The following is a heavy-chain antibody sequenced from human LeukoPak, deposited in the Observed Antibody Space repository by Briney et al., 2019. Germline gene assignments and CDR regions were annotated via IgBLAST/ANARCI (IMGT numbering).Heavy chain of an antibody. Sequence: KFGGSLRLSCAASGFAFSSYGMHWVRQAPGKGLEWMGGFDPEDGETIYAQKFQGRVTMTEDTSTDTAYMELSSLRSEDTAVYYCARGPIAAAGTVTLFDYWGQGTLVTVSS. D-gene: IGHD6-13*01. CDR1: GFAFSSYG. CDR3: ARGPIAAAGTVTLFDY. J-gene: IGHJ4*02. CDR2: FDPEDGET. V-gene: IGHV1-24*01.